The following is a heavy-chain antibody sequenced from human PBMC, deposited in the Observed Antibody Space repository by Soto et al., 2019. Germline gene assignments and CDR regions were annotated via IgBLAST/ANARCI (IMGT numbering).Heavy chain of an antibody. Sequence: WGSLRRSCAASGFTFSSYAIIFGRQSAGKGLEWVSAISGSGGSTYYADSVKGRFTISRDNSKNTLYLQMNSLRAEDTAVYYCAKGGRYDYGVFDYWGQGTLVTVSS. CDR3: AKGGRYDYGVFDY. CDR2: ISGSGGST. J-gene: IGHJ4*02. D-gene: IGHD4-17*01. CDR1: GFTFSSYA. V-gene: IGHV3-23*01.